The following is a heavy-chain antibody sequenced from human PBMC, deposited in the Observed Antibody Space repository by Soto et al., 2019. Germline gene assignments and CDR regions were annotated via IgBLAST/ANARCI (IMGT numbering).Heavy chain of an antibody. Sequence: PGGSLRLSCAASGFTFSSYAMSWVRQSPGKGLEWVSAISGSGGSTYYADSVKGRFTISRDNSKNTLYLQMNSLRAEDTAVYYCAKRGTAMVTARYWYFDLWGRGTLVTVSS. D-gene: IGHD5-18*01. CDR3: AKRGTAMVTARYWYFDL. V-gene: IGHV3-23*01. CDR1: GFTFSSYA. CDR2: ISGSGGST. J-gene: IGHJ2*01.